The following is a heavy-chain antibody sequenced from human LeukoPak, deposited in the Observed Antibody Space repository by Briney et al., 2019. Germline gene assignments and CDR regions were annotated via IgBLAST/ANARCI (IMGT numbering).Heavy chain of an antibody. CDR3: AKSSSTESIAAAGTSDY. J-gene: IGHJ4*02. V-gene: IGHV3-30*18. CDR1: GFTFSSYG. CDR2: ISYDGSNK. D-gene: IGHD6-13*01. Sequence: GRSLRLSCAASGFTFSSYGMHWVRQAPGKGLEWVAVISYDGSNKYYADSVKGRFTISRDNSKNTLYLQMNSLRAEDTAVYYCAKSSSTESIAAAGTSDYWGQGTLVTVSS.